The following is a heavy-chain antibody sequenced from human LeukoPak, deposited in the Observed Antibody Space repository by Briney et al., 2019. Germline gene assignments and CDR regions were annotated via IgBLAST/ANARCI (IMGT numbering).Heavy chain of an antibody. J-gene: IGHJ4*02. D-gene: IGHD1-26*01. CDR3: ARQNRGGSHTTGYYFDY. CDR1: PYSFTRHW. CDR2: LYAGGSDT. V-gene: IGHV5-51*01. Sequence: GEFLKISCTSSPYSFTRHWNGLVRQKPGKGLEWVGLLYAGGSDTVYRPSFQGQLTMSADKSTSAVYVQWSGLQASHSATYFFARQNRGGSHTTGYYFDYWGLGTLVTV.